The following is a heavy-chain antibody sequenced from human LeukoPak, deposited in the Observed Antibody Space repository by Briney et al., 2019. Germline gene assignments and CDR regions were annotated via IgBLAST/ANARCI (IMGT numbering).Heavy chain of an antibody. CDR2: IYYSGST. CDR1: GGSFSGYY. CDR3: ARGTGYSSTKRYMDV. J-gene: IGHJ6*02. V-gene: IGHV4-59*01. D-gene: IGHD6-13*01. Sequence: SETLSLTCAVYGGSFSGYYWSWIRQPPGKGLEWIGYIYYSGSTNYNPSLKSRVTISVDTSKNQFSLKLSSVTAADTAVYYCARGTGYSSTKRYMDVWGQGTTVTVSS.